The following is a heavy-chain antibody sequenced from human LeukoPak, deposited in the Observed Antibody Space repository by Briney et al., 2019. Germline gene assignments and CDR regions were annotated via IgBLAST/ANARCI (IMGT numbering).Heavy chain of an antibody. CDR3: ARNRIVGATPLTSDDY. CDR2: IENAGSN. V-gene: IGHV3-30*02. D-gene: IGHD1-26*01. Sequence: GGSLRLSCAASGFTVNTYNIHWVRQAPGKGLEWVAFIENAGSNYADSVKGRFTISRDTSKNTVFLQMNSLRTDDTAVYYCARNRIVGATPLTSDDYWGQGTLVTVSS. J-gene: IGHJ4*02. CDR1: GFTVNTYN.